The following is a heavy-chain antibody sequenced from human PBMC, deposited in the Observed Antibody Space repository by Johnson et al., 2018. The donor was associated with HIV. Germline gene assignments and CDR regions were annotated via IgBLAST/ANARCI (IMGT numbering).Heavy chain of an antibody. CDR1: GFTFSSYW. J-gene: IGHJ3*02. CDR2: TNSDGSST. D-gene: IGHD1-14*01. CDR3: ARGPRNPGLDSFDI. V-gene: IGHV3-74*01. Sequence: VQLVESGGGLVQPGGSLRLSCAASGFTFSSYWMHWVRQAPGKGLVWVSRTNSDGSSTNYADSVKGRFTISRDKAKNTLHLQMNSLNTEDTALYYCARGPRNPGLDSFDIWGRGTMVAVSS.